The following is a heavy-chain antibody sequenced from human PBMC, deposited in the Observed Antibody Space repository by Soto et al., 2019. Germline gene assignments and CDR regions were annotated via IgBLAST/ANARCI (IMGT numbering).Heavy chain of an antibody. D-gene: IGHD5-12*01. Sequence: SETLSLTCTVSGGSISNYYWGWIRQPPGKGLEWIGYIYYSGSTNYNPSLKSRVTISVDTSKNQFSLKLSSVTAADTAVYYCAGTYSGYDYTYYYYMDVWGKGTTVTVSS. CDR1: GGSISNYY. V-gene: IGHV4-59*08. J-gene: IGHJ6*03. CDR3: AGTYSGYDYTYYYYMDV. CDR2: IYYSGST.